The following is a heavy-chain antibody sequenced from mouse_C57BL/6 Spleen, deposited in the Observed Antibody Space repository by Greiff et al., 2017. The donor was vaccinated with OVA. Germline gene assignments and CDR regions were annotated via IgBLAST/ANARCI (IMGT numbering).Heavy chain of an antibody. D-gene: IGHD1-1*01. CDR2: INPSNGGT. V-gene: IGHV1-53*01. CDR1: GYTFTSYW. CDR3: ARAVVAHWYFDV. J-gene: IGHJ1*03. Sequence: QVQLQQPGTELVKPGASVKLSCKASGYTFTSYWMHWVKQRPGQGLEWIGNINPSNGGTNYNEKFKSKATLTVDKTSSTAYMQLSSLTSEDSAVYYCARAVVAHWYFDVWGTGTTVTVSS.